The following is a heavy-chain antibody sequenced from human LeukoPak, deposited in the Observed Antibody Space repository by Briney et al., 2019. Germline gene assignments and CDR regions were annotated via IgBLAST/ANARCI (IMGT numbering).Heavy chain of an antibody. D-gene: IGHD6-19*01. CDR3: ARVGRLVGAFDI. V-gene: IGHV3-9*01. CDR1: GFTFDDYA. J-gene: IGHJ3*02. CDR2: ITWNSGNI. Sequence: GRSLRLSCAASGFTFDDYAMHWVRQAPGKGLEWVSGITWNSGNIGYADSVKGRFTISRDNAKNSLYLQMNSLRAEDTAVYYCARVGRLVGAFDIWGQGTMVTVSS.